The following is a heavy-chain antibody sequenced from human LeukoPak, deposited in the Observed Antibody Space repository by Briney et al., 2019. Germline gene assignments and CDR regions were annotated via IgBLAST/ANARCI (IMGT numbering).Heavy chain of an antibody. CDR1: GGSISSYY. D-gene: IGHD2-2*01. CDR3: AVIVVVPAASYYYYYYMDV. V-gene: IGHV4-59*01. CDR2: IYYSGST. Sequence: SETLSLTCTVSGGSISSYYWSWIRQPPGKVLEWIGYIYYSGSTNYNPSLKSRVTISVDTSKNQFSLKLSSVTAADTAVYYCAVIVVVPAASYYYYYYMDVWGKGTTATISS. J-gene: IGHJ6*03.